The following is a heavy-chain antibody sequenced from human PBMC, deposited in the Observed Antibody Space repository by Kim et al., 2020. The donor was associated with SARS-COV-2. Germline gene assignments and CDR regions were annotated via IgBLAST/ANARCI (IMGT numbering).Heavy chain of an antibody. CDR3: AKGERATTKHFEY. V-gene: IGHV3-23*01. J-gene: IGHJ4*02. D-gene: IGHD1-1*01. Sequence: CADSVKGRFTISRDNSKNTLFLQMNSLRAEDTAVYYCAKGERATTKHFEYWGQGTLVTVSS.